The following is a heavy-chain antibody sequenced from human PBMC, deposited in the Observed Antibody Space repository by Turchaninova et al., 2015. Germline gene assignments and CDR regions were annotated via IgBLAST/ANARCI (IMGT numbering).Heavy chain of an antibody. Sequence: SGFTVSSDYMTWVRQAPGKGLEWVSAIYSDGSTHYADSVKGRFTISRDNSKNTFYLQMNSLRAEDTAVYFCARVGYYNNGGWFDSWGQGTTVTVFS. CDR2: IYSDGST. D-gene: IGHD4-11*01. J-gene: IGHJ5*01. V-gene: IGHV3-53*01. CDR1: GFTVSSDY. CDR3: ARVGYYNNGGWFDS.